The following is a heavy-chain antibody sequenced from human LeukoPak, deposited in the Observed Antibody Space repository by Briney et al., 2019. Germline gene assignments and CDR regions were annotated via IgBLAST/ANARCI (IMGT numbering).Heavy chain of an antibody. CDR1: GGSFSGYY. D-gene: IGHD1-26*01. CDR3: ARESGSYYLNGFDP. CDR2: INHSGST. V-gene: IGHV4-34*01. Sequence: SETLSLTCAVYGGSFSGYYWSWIRQPPGKGLEWIGEINHSGSTNYNPSLKSRVTISVDTSKNHFSLKLGSVTAADTAVYYCARESGSYYLNGFDPWGQGTLVTVSS. J-gene: IGHJ5*02.